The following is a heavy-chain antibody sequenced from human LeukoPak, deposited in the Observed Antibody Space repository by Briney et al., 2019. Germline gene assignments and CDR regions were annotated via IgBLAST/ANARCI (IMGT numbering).Heavy chain of an antibody. J-gene: IGHJ6*03. CDR2: FYYSGST. D-gene: IGHD2-2*01. CDR1: GASINSYY. CDR3: ARSRYGNTNTNYYMDV. V-gene: IGHV4-59*01. Sequence: KASETLSLTCTVSGASINSYYWSWIRQPPGKGLEWIGYFYYSGSTTYNPSLKSRVTISVDTSKNQVSLRLTSVTAADTALYYCARSRYGNTNTNYYMDVWGKGTTVTVSS.